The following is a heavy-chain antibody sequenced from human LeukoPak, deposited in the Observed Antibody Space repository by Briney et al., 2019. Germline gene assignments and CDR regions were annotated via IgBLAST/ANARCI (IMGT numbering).Heavy chain of an antibody. CDR1: GFTFSSYS. J-gene: IGHJ4*02. Sequence: GGSLRLSCAASGFTFSSYSMNWVRQAPGKGLEWVSSLSGSGVSAYYADSVKGRFITSRDNSKNTVYLQMNSLRAEDTAVYYCAKGQDTYGHPFDYWGQGTRVTVSS. D-gene: IGHD5-18*01. CDR3: AKGQDTYGHPFDY. V-gene: IGHV3-23*01. CDR2: LSGSGVSA.